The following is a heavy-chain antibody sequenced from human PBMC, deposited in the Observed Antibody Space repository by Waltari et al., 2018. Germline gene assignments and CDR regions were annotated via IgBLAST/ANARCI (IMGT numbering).Heavy chain of an antibody. CDR1: GFIFSHYR. CDR2: ITRSSRDI. Sequence: EVQLVESGGGLVKPGGSLRLSCAASGFIFSHYRMNGVRQAPGKGLEWVSSITRSSRDIYYADSVKGRFTISRDNAKTSLFLQMNSLRAEDTAVYYCARDRLRWLHSGSDQWGQGTLVTVSS. V-gene: IGHV3-21*06. D-gene: IGHD5-12*01. CDR3: ARDRLRWLHSGSDQ. J-gene: IGHJ4*02.